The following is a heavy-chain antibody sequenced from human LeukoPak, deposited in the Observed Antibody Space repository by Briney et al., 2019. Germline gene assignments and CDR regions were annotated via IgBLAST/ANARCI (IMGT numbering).Heavy chain of an antibody. J-gene: IGHJ4*02. Sequence: SETLSLTCTVSGGSISSYYWGWIRQPPGKGLEWIGGIYYSGSTYYNPSLKSRVTISVDTSKNQFSLKLSSVTAADTAVYYCARTRSIAARPGGDYWGQGTLVTVSS. D-gene: IGHD6-6*01. V-gene: IGHV4-39*07. CDR2: IYYSGST. CDR3: ARTRSIAARPGGDY. CDR1: GGSISSYY.